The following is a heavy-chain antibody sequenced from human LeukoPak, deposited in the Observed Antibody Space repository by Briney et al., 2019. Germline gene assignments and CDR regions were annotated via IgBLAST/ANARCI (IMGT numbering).Heavy chain of an antibody. V-gene: IGHV4-31*03. Sequence: PSETLSLTCTVSDGSISSGGYYWSWIRQHPGKGLEWIGYIYYSGSTYYNPSLKSRVTISVDTSKNQFSLKLSSVTAADTAVYYCARARRPTYYFDYWGQGTLVTVSS. CDR1: DGSISSGGYY. J-gene: IGHJ4*02. CDR3: ARARRPTYYFDY. CDR2: IYYSGST.